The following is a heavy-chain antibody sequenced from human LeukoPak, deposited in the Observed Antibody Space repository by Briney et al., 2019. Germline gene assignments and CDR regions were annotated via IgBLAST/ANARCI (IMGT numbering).Heavy chain of an antibody. CDR2: TYYRACT. J-gene: IGHJ4*02. Sequence: SETLSLTCPVSGPSTSSHYWSWIRQPPGNGLAWIGYTYYRACTNYTPSLNSRVTISVDTSKTQFPLKLSSVTAADTAVYYCARVNYDFWSGYYWTYYFHYWGQGTLVTVSS. D-gene: IGHD3-3*01. V-gene: IGHV4-59*11. CDR3: ARVNYDFWSGYYWTYYFHY. CDR1: GPSTSSHY.